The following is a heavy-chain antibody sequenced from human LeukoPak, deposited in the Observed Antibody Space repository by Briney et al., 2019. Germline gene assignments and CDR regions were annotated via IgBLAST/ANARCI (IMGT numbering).Heavy chain of an antibody. CDR3: AREVPYCGGDCYSPFYDY. CDR2: ISWKSGSI. J-gene: IGHJ4*02. V-gene: IGHV3-9*01. Sequence: GGSLRLSCAASGFTFDDYAMYWVRQAPGKGLEWVSGISWKSGSIGYADSVKGRFTISRDNAKNSLYLQMNSLRAEDTAVYYCAREVPYCGGDCYSPFYDYWGQGTLVTVSS. CDR1: GFTFDDYA. D-gene: IGHD2-21*02.